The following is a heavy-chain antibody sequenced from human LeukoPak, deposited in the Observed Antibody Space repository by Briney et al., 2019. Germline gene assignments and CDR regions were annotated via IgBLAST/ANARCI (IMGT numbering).Heavy chain of an antibody. Sequence: GGSLRLSCAVSGFTFSTFWMSWVRQAPGKGLERVANIKEDGSVKYYLDSVKGRFTISRDNAKSSLYLQMNSLRAEDTAVYYCARVGLGSDFWSGYFLDYYYMDVWGKGTTVTVSS. CDR3: ARVGLGSDFWSGYFLDYYYMDV. V-gene: IGHV3-7*01. D-gene: IGHD3-3*01. CDR1: GFTFSTFW. J-gene: IGHJ6*03. CDR2: IKEDGSVK.